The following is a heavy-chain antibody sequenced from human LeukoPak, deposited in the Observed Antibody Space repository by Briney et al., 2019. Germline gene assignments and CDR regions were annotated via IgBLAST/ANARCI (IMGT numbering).Heavy chain of an antibody. Sequence: GGSLRLSCAASGFTFSSYWMSWGRRAPGKGLEGVADIKQDGSEKYYVDSVKGRFTISRDNAKNSLYLQMNSLRAEDTAVYYCARDRGSYGRQWSSNWFDPWGQGTLVTVSS. CDR1: GFTFSSYW. D-gene: IGHD1-26*01. V-gene: IGHV3-7*01. CDR2: IKQDGSEK. CDR3: ARDRGSYGRQWSSNWFDP. J-gene: IGHJ5*02.